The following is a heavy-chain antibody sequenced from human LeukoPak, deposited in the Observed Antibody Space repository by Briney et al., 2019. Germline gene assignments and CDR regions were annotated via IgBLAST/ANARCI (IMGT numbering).Heavy chain of an antibody. CDR3: ARGRHFIAADWYFDL. Sequence: SETLSLTCTVSGVSISSSNSYWGWLRQPPGKGLEWIGSIYYSGNTYYNASLKRQVSISIDTSKNQFSLRLSSVTAADTAVYYCARGRHFIAADWYFDLWGRGTLVTVSS. CDR1: GVSISSSNSY. V-gene: IGHV4-39*07. J-gene: IGHJ2*01. CDR2: IYYSGNT. D-gene: IGHD6-13*01.